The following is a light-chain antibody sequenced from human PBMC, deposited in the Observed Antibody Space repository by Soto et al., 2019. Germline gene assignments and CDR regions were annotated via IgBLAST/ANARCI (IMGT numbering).Light chain of an antibody. J-gene: IGLJ2*01. V-gene: IGLV2-8*01. CDR3: SSYAGSDYVV. CDR2: EVI. Sequence: QSVLTQPPSASGSPGQSVTISCTGTSRDVGSYDYVSWYQQHPGKAPKLMIYEVIRRPSGVPDRFSGSKSGNTASLTVSGLQAEDEADYYCSSYAGSDYVVFGGGTKLTVL. CDR1: SRDVGSYDY.